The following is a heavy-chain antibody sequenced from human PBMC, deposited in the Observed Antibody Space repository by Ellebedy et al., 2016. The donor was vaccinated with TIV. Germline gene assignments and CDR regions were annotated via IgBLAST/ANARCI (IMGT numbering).Heavy chain of an antibody. Sequence: SETLSLXCTVSGGSISSYDWSWIRQPPGKGLEWIGYIYYSGSTNYNPSLKGRVTISVDTSKNQFSLKLSSVTAADTAVYYCARASGSYFPFDYWGQGTLVTVSS. D-gene: IGHD1-26*01. V-gene: IGHV4-59*01. CDR1: GGSISSYD. CDR3: ARASGSYFPFDY. J-gene: IGHJ4*02. CDR2: IYYSGST.